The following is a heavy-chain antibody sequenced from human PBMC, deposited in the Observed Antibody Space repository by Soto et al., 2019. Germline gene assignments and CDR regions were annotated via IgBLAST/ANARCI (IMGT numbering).Heavy chain of an antibody. Sequence: GGSLRLSCAASGFTISSYAMNWVRQAPGKGLEWVSAISGSGGSTYSADSVKGRFTISRDNSKNTLYLQMNSLRAEDTAVYYCAKDPRYCSGGSCYAPIGSFDIWGQGTMVTVS. CDR2: ISGSGGST. V-gene: IGHV3-23*01. J-gene: IGHJ3*02. CDR3: AKDPRYCSGGSCYAPIGSFDI. CDR1: GFTISSYA. D-gene: IGHD2-15*01.